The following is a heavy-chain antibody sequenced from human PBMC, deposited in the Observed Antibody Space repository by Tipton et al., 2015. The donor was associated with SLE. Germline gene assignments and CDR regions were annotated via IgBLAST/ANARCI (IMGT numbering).Heavy chain of an antibody. Sequence: SLRLSCAASGFTFSSYAMSWVRQAPGKGLEWVSAISDSGGSTYYADSVKGRFTISRDNSKNTLYLQMNSLRAEDTAVYYCARELGYCSSTSCYNWFDPWGQGTLVIVSS. CDR1: GFTFSSYA. V-gene: IGHV3-23*01. CDR3: ARELGYCSSTSCYNWFDP. J-gene: IGHJ5*02. D-gene: IGHD2-2*01. CDR2: ISDSGGST.